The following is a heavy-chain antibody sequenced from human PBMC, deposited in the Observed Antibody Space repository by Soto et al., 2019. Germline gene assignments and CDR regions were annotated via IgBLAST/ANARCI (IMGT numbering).Heavy chain of an antibody. Sequence: QVQLVQSGAEEKKPGASVKVSCKASGYTFTGYAMHWMRQAPGQRLEWMGWINAGNGNTKYSQKFQGRVTITRDTSASTAYMELSSLRSEDTDVYYCARAVAVAADFDYWGQGTLVTVSS. V-gene: IGHV1-3*05. CDR3: ARAVAVAADFDY. D-gene: IGHD6-19*01. J-gene: IGHJ4*02. CDR1: GYTFTGYA. CDR2: INAGNGNT.